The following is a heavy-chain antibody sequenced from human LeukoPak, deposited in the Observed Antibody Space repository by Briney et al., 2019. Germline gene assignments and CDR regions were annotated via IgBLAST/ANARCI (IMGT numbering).Heavy chain of an antibody. CDR1: GFTFNNYA. Sequence: GGSLRLSCAASGFTFNNYAMSWVRQAPGKGLEWVSGISASGGSTYYGGSVKGRFTISRDNSKNTLYLQMNSLRAEDTAVYSCAKVDADYVGAFDIWGQGTMVTVSS. V-gene: IGHV3-23*01. CDR3: AKVDADYVGAFDI. D-gene: IGHD4-17*01. CDR2: ISASGGST. J-gene: IGHJ3*02.